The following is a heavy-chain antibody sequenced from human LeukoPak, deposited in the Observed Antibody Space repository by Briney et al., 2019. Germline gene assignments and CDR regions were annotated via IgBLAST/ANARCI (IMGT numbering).Heavy chain of an antibody. CDR1: GYTFTSYD. D-gene: IGHD3-10*01. V-gene: IGHV1-8*01. J-gene: IGHJ6*03. CDR3: ARDRRFGELGPYYYYYYTDV. Sequence: GASVKVSCKASGYTFTSYDINWVRQATGQGLEWMGWMNPNSGNTGYAQKLQGRVTMTTDTSTSTAYMELRSLRSDDTAVYYCARDRRFGELGPYYYYYYTDVWGKGTTVTISS. CDR2: MNPNSGNT.